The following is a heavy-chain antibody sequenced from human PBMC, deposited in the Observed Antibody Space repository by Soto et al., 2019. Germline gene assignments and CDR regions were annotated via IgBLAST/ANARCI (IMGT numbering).Heavy chain of an antibody. D-gene: IGHD5-18*01. CDR1: GGTFSDYT. CDR3: VRDPDIAIPWYYGMDV. Sequence: GASVKVSCKASGGTFSDYTISWVRQAPGQGLEWMGGIIPIFGTANYAQKFQGRVTITADKSTSTAYMELSSLRSEDTAVYYCVRDPDIAIPWYYGMDVWGQGTTVTVSS. J-gene: IGHJ6*02. V-gene: IGHV1-69*06. CDR2: IIPIFGTA.